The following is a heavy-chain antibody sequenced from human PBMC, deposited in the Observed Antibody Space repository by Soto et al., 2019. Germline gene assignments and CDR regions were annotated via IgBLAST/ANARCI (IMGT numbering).Heavy chain of an antibody. CDR3: ARSGNIVVVPAALFNWFDP. D-gene: IGHD2-2*01. CDR1: GGTFSSYA. CDR2: IIPIFGTA. V-gene: IGHV1-69*13. J-gene: IGHJ5*02. Sequence: GASVKVSCKASGGTFSSYAISWVRQAPGQGLEWMGGIIPIFGTANYAQKFQGRVTITADESTSTAYMELSSLRSEDTAVYYCARSGNIVVVPAALFNWFDPWGQGTLVTVSS.